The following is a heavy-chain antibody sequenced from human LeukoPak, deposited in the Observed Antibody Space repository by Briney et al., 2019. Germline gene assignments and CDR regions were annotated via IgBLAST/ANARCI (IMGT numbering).Heavy chain of an antibody. CDR3: ARRYGGNQPIGP. Sequence: GGSLRLSCAASGFTFSSYSMNWVRQAPGKGLEWVSSISSSSSYIYYADSVKGRFTISRDNAKNSLYPQMNGLRAEDTAVYYCARRYGGNQPIGPWGQGTLVTVSS. CDR2: ISSSSSYI. CDR1: GFTFSSYS. J-gene: IGHJ5*02. V-gene: IGHV3-21*01. D-gene: IGHD4-23*01.